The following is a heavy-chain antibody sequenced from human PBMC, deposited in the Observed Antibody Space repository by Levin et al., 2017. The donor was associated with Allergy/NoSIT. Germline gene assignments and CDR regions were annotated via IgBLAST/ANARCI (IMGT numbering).Heavy chain of an antibody. CDR1: GFTFRSYA. CDR2: ISYDGSNK. D-gene: IGHD5-18*01. Sequence: LSLPCAASGFTFRSYAMHWVRQAPGKGLEWVAVISYDGSNKYYADSVKGRFTISRDNSKNTLYLQMNSLRAEDTAVYYCARGGYSYGPWGYWGQGTLVTVSS. J-gene: IGHJ4*02. V-gene: IGHV3-30*04. CDR3: ARGGYSYGPWGY.